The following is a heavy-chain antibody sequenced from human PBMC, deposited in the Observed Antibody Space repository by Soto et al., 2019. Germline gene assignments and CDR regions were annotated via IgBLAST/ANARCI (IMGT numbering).Heavy chain of an antibody. V-gene: IGHV1-3*01. CDR2: INAGDGNT. J-gene: IGHJ4*02. CDR3: ARGSVSFDS. Sequence: QVHLVQSGAEVKKPGASVNVSCKASGYIFTNYAIHWVRQAPGQRLEWMGRINAGDGNTRYSQNFQERVTITRDTSASTAYMQLSSLTSEDSTLYFCARGSVSFDSWGQGTLVTVSS. CDR1: GYIFTNYA. D-gene: IGHD3-10*01.